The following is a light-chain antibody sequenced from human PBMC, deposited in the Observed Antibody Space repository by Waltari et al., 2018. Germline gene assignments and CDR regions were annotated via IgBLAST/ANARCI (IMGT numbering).Light chain of an antibody. J-gene: IGLJ3*02. Sequence: QSPLTQPASVAGSLAQPVTLLSVGTSSDVGTHNLVPWYQQDPGKAPKLMIYEVTRRPSGLSIRFSGSKTGNTASLTISGLQAEDEADYYCCSYAGSHTLVFGGGTELTVL. CDR1: SSDVGTHNL. CDR2: EVT. V-gene: IGLV2-23*02. CDR3: CSYAGSHTLV.